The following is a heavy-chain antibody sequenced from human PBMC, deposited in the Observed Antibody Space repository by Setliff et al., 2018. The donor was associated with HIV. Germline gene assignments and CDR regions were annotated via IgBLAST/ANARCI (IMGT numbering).Heavy chain of an antibody. D-gene: IGHD1-1*01. CDR2: INSDGSST. J-gene: IGHJ4*02. CDR1: GFTFSSYW. Sequence: GGSLRLSCAASGFTFSSYWMHWVRQAPGKGLVWVSRINSDGSSTSYADSVKGRFTISRDNAKNTLYLQMNSLRAEDTAVYYCASARIPTGGTSTSLDFWGQGALVTVSS. CDR3: ASARIPTGGTSTSLDF. V-gene: IGHV3-74*01.